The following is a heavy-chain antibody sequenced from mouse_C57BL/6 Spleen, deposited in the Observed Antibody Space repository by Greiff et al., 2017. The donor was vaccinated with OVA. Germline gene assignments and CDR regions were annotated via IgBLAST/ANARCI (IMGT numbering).Heavy chain of an antibody. V-gene: IGHV3-1*01. CDR3: ARDLGIRRGFAY. Sequence: EVKLMESGPGMVKPSQSLSLTCTVTGYSITSGYDWHWIRHFPGNKLEWMGYISYSGSTNYNPSLKSRISITHDTSKNHFFLKLNSVTTEDTATYHCARDLGIRRGFAYWGQGTLVTVSA. J-gene: IGHJ3*01. D-gene: IGHD2-12*01. CDR1: GYSITSGYD. CDR2: ISYSGST.